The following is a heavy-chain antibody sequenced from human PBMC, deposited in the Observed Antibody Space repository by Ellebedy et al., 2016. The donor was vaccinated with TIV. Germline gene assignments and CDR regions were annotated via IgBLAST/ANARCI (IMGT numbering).Heavy chain of an antibody. V-gene: IGHV4-61*01. CDR1: GGSVSSGSYY. Sequence: SETLSLTCTVSGGSVSSGSYYWSWIRQPPGKGLEWIGYIYYSGSTNYNPSLKSRVTISVDTSKNQFSLKLSSVTAADTAVYYCARVGVGWLKSPFDLWGRGTLVGVSS. J-gene: IGHJ2*01. D-gene: IGHD5-24*01. CDR3: ARVGVGWLKSPFDL. CDR2: IYYSGST.